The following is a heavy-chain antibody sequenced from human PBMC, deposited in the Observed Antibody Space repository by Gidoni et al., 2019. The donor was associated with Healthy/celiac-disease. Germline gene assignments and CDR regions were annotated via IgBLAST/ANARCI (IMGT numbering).Heavy chain of an antibody. V-gene: IGHV3-30-3*01. Sequence: QVQLVESGGGVVQPGRSLRLSCAASGFPFSSYAMHWVRQAPGKGLEWVAVISYDGSNKYYADSVKGRFTISRDNSKNTLYLQMNSLRAEDTAVYYCAREGRGYSGYDLFDYWGQGTLVTVSS. CDR2: ISYDGSNK. J-gene: IGHJ4*02. D-gene: IGHD5-12*01. CDR3: AREGRGYSGYDLFDY. CDR1: GFPFSSYA.